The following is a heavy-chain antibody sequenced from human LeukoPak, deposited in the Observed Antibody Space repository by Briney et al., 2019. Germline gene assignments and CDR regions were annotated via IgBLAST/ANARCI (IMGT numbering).Heavy chain of an antibody. CDR1: GGSISSYY. D-gene: IGHD6-13*01. Sequence: SETLSLTCTVSGGSISSYYWSWIRQPPGKGREWIGYIYYSGSTNYNPSLKSRVTISVDTSKNQFSLKLSSVTAADTAVYYCARDLTGSAAAGTSYYYYYGMDVWGKGTTVTVSS. CDR3: ARDLTGSAAAGTSYYYYYGMDV. J-gene: IGHJ6*04. CDR2: IYYSGST. V-gene: IGHV4-59*01.